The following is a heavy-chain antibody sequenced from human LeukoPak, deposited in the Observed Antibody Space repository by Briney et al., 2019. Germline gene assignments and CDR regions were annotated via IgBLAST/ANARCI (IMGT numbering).Heavy chain of an antibody. CDR1: GYTLSALS. V-gene: IGHV1-24*01. CDR3: ATRIAYYDSSGYSLRY. D-gene: IGHD3-22*01. CDR2: FVVEVGET. Sequence: ASVKVSCKVSGYTLSALSMHWVRQAPGKGLERMGGFVVEVGETIYAQKFQGRVTMTEDTSTSTAYMELSSLRSEDTAVYYCATRIAYYDSSGYSLRYWRQPTLV. J-gene: IGHJ4*02.